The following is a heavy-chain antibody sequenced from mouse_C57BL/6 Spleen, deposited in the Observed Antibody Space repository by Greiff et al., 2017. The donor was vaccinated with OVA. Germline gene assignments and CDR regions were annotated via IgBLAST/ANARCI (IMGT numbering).Heavy chain of an antibody. D-gene: IGHD2-4*01. CDR2: IHPSSGYT. Sequence: VQLQQSGAELAKPGASVKLSCKASGYTFTSYWMHWVKQRPGQGLEWIGYIHPSSGYTKYNQKFKGKATLTADKSSSTAYMQLSSLPYEDSAVYYCARFYSDYDEGYYFDYWGQGTTLTVSS. J-gene: IGHJ2*01. CDR1: GYTFTSYW. V-gene: IGHV1-7*01. CDR3: ARFYSDYDEGYYFDY.